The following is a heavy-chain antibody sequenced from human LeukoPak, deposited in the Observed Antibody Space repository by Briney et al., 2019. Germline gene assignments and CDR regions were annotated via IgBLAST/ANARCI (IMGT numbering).Heavy chain of an antibody. J-gene: IGHJ4*02. D-gene: IGHD3-22*01. CDR3: AKDSDYYDSSGYYSPGNYFDY. V-gene: IGHV3-23*01. Sequence: GGSLRLSCAASGFTVSSNYMSWVRQAPGKGLEWVSAISGSGGSTYYADSVKGRFTISRDNSKNTLYLQMNSLRAEDTAVYYCAKDSDYYDSSGYYSPGNYFDYWGQGTLVTVSS. CDR2: ISGSGGST. CDR1: GFTVSSNY.